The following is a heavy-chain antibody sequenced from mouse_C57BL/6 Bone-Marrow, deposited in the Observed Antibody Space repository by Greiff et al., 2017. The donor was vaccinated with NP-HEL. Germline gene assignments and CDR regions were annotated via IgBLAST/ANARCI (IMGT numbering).Heavy chain of an antibody. CDR2: IRNKANNHAT. J-gene: IGHJ1*03. V-gene: IGHV6-6*01. Sequence: EVQGVESGGGLVQPGGSMKLSCAASGFTFSDAWMDWVRQSPEKGLEWVAEIRNKANNHATYYAESVKGRFTISRDDCKSSVYLKMNSLRAEDTCIYYCTRVYYGSSYEYFEVWGTGTTVTVSS. CDR1: GFTFSDAW. CDR3: TRVYYGSSYEYFEV. D-gene: IGHD1-1*01.